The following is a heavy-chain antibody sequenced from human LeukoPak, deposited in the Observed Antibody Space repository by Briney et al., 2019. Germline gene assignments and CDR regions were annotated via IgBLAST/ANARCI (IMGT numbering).Heavy chain of an antibody. CDR1: GFTFSNYA. V-gene: IGHV3-23*01. J-gene: IGHJ4*02. D-gene: IGHD5-12*01. CDR3: AKGATLNGGYDLDY. Sequence: GGSLRLSCAASGFTFSNYAMNWVRQAPGKGLEWVSTISISGGSTYYADSVKGRFTISRDNSKNTLYPQMNSLRAEDTAVYYCAKGATLNGGYDLDYWGQGTLVTVSS. CDR2: ISISGGST.